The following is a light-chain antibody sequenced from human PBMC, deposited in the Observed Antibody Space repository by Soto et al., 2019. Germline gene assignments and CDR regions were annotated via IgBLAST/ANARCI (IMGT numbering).Light chain of an antibody. Sequence: QSALTQPPSASGSPGQSVTISCTGSSSDVGNYNYVSWYQQHPGKAPKLLIFEVSHRPSGVPHRFSGSKSGNTASLTVSGLQPEDEADYYCSSYSATDDLVFGGGTQLIVL. J-gene: IGLJ3*02. CDR2: EVS. CDR1: SSDVGNYNY. V-gene: IGLV2-8*01. CDR3: SSYSATDDLV.